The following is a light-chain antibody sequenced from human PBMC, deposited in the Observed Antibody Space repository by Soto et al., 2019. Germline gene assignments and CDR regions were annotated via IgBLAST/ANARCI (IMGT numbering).Light chain of an antibody. Sequence: QSALTQPPSASGSPGQSVTISCTGTRSDVGGYNYVSWYQQHPGKAPKLMIYEVSKRPSGVPDRFSGSKSGNTASLTVSGLQAEDEADYYCSSYAGSSNYVFGTGTKVTVL. CDR1: RSDVGGYNY. J-gene: IGLJ1*01. CDR2: EVS. V-gene: IGLV2-8*01. CDR3: SSYAGSSNYV.